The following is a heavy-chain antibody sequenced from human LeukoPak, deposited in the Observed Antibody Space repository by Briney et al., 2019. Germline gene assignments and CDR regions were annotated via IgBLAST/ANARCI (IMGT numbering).Heavy chain of an antibody. CDR3: ARTPGYYYDSSGLDY. Sequence: GGSLRLSCAAPGFTFSSYAMHWVRQAPGKGLEWVAVISYDGSNKYYADSVKGRFTISRDNSKNTLYLQMNSLRAEDTAVYYCARTPGYYYDSSGLDYWGQGTLVTVSS. J-gene: IGHJ4*02. CDR2: ISYDGSNK. D-gene: IGHD3-22*01. V-gene: IGHV3-30-3*01. CDR1: GFTFSSYA.